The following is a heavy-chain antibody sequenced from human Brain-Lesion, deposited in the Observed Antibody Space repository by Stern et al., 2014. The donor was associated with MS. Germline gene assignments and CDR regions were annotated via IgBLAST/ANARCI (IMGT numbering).Heavy chain of an antibody. J-gene: IGHJ6*02. CDR3: ARGRVVPGFQYYATDV. CDR2: IFNSGST. CDR1: GGSISSGGYY. V-gene: IGHV4-61*02. Sequence: QVQLQESGPGLVKPSQTLSLSCTVSGGSISSGGYYWSWIRQPAGKGLEWIGRIFNSGSTSYNPSIKSRVTISIDTSKNQFSLRLNSMTAADTAVYYCARGRVVPGFQYYATDVWGQGTTVIVSS. D-gene: IGHD2-2*01.